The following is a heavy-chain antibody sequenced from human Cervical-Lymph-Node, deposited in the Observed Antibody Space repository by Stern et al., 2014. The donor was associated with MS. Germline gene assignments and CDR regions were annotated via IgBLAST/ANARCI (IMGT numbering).Heavy chain of an antibody. CDR2: IYPGDSDD. Sequence: EVQLVESGPEVKKPGESLKISCKGSGYRFTSHWIAWVRQMPGKGLEWMGMIYPGDSDDRYGPSFEGQVTISADKSISTAYLQWSSLGASDTATYYCVRMEYTTDWYRTYYFDYWGQGTLVTVSS. V-gene: IGHV5-51*01. J-gene: IGHJ4*02. CDR3: VRMEYTTDWYRTYYFDY. D-gene: IGHD6-19*01. CDR1: GYRFTSHW.